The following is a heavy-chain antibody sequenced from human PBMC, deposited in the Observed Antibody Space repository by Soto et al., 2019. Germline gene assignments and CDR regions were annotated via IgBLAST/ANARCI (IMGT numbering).Heavy chain of an antibody. CDR1: GGSISSYY. CDR3: AREGYCSGGSCYIWFDP. J-gene: IGHJ5*02. D-gene: IGHD2-15*01. Sequence: QVQLQESGPGLVKPSETLSLTCTVSGGSISSYYWSWIRQPAGKGLEWIGRIYTRGTTNYNPSLKSRVTMSVDTSKNQFSLKLSSVTAADTAVYYCAREGYCSGGSCYIWFDPWGQGTLVTVSS. CDR2: IYTRGTT. V-gene: IGHV4-4*07.